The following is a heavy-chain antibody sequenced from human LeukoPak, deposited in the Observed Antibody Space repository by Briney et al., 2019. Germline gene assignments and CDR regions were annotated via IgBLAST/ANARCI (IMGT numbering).Heavy chain of an antibody. J-gene: IGHJ4*02. Sequence: PGGSLRLSCAASGFIFSYYSMNWVRQAPGKGLEWVSYISSSSSTIYYADSVKGRFTISRDNAKNSLYLQMNSLRAEDTAVYYCAVDPSTEFDYWGQGTLVTVSS. CDR3: AVDPSTEFDY. V-gene: IGHV3-48*04. CDR2: ISSSSSTI. CDR1: GFIFSYYS.